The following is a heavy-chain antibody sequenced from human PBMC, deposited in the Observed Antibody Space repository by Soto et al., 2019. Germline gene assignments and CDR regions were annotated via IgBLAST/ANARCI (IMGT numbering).Heavy chain of an antibody. Sequence: GGSLRLSCAASGFTFSSYAMHWVRQAPGKGLEYVSAISSNGGSTYYANSVKGRFTISRDNSKNTLYLQMNSLRAEDTAVYYCARDQVAAGTDNTHYFDYWGQGTLVTVSS. V-gene: IGHV3-64*01. J-gene: IGHJ4*02. CDR2: ISSNGGST. CDR1: GFTFSSYA. D-gene: IGHD2-15*01. CDR3: ARDQVAAGTDNTHYFDY.